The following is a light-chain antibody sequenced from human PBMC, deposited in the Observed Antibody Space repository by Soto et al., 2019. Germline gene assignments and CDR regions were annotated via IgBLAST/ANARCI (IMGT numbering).Light chain of an antibody. Sequence: DLTKAASVSGSPGQSIAISCTGTSSDVGGYNFVSWYQQHPGKAPKLMIFDVNNRPSGISDRFSGSKSGNTASLTISGLQAEDEADYYCSSYTTSSTLCVFGTGTKVTVL. V-gene: IGLV2-14*01. CDR2: DVN. J-gene: IGLJ1*01. CDR1: SSDVGGYNF. CDR3: SSYTTSSTLCV.